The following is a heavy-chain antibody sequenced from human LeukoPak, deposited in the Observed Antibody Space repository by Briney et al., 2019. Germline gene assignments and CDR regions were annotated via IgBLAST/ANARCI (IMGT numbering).Heavy chain of an antibody. V-gene: IGHV3-66*01. CDR1: GLTVTNNY. Sequence: GGSLRFSCAASGLTVTNNYWHWVRQPPGKGPEWLSILYSDGDTKYADYVKGRFTFSRDSSRNTLYLQMNGLRAEDTAVYYCTYGDYPLTYWGQGTLVSVSS. J-gene: IGHJ4*02. CDR2: LYSDGDT. D-gene: IGHD4-17*01. CDR3: TYGDYPLTY.